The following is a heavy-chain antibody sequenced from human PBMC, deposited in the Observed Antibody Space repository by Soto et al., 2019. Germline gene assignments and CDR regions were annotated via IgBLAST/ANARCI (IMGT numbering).Heavy chain of an antibody. V-gene: IGHV1-69*06. J-gene: IGHJ5*02. CDR1: GGTFSSYA. Sequence: QVQLVQSGAEVKKPGSSVKVSCKASGGTFSSYAISWVRQAPGQGLGWMGGIIPIFGTANYAQKFQGRVTITADKSTSTAYMELSSLRSEDTAVYYCAREGGAAAAVPNWFDPWGQGTLVTVSS. D-gene: IGHD6-13*01. CDR3: AREGGAAAAVPNWFDP. CDR2: IIPIFGTA.